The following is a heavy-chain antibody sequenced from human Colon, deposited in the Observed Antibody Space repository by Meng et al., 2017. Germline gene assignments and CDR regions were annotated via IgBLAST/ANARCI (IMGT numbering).Heavy chain of an antibody. D-gene: IGHD3-10*01. CDR3: AKDIEENLVLWFGELFETPKHAFDI. Sequence: GGSLRLSCAASGFTFDDYAMHWVRQAPGKGLEWVSGISWNSGSIGYADSVKGRFTISRDNAKNSLYLQMNSLRAEDTALYYCAKDIEENLVLWFGELFETPKHAFDIWGQGTMVTVSS. J-gene: IGHJ3*02. CDR2: ISWNSGSI. V-gene: IGHV3-9*01. CDR1: GFTFDDYA.